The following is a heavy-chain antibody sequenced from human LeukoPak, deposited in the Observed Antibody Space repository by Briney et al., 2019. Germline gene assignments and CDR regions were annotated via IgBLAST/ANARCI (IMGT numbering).Heavy chain of an antibody. CDR1: GGTFGSYA. CDR2: IILIFGTA. CDR3: ARSRGYSGYDFDY. V-gene: IGHV1-69*13. D-gene: IGHD5-12*01. Sequence: ASVRVSCKASGGTFGSYAISWGRQAPGQGIEWMGGIILIFGTANYAQKFQGRVTITADESTSTAYMELSSLRSEDTAVYYCARSRGYSGYDFDYWGQGTLVTVSS. J-gene: IGHJ4*02.